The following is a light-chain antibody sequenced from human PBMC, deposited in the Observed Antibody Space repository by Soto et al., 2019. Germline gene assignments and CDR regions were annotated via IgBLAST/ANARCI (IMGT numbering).Light chain of an antibody. CDR1: KPISSGD. CDR2: GTF. J-gene: IGKJ5*01. Sequence: VLTQPPGTLSVSPGDRATLSCRASKPISSGDLAWYQQKPGQAPRLLIYGTFIWATGVPDRFRGSESETDFSLTINRLEPEDLSVYYGQRYGSSPPITFGQGTRLAIQ. V-gene: IGKV3-20*01. CDR3: QRYGSSPPIT.